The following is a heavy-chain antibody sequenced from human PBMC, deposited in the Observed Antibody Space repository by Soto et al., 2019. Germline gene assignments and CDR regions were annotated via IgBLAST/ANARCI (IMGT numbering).Heavy chain of an antibody. J-gene: IGHJ4*02. D-gene: IGHD6-19*01. CDR2: IIPIFGTA. CDR1: GGTFSSYA. CDR3: AREGGSPGIAVAGFDY. Sequence: SVKVSCKASGGTFSSYAISWVRQAPGQGLEWMGGIIPIFGTANYAQKFRGRVTITADESTSTAYMELSSLRSEDTAVYYCAREGGSPGIAVAGFDYWGQGTLVTVSS. V-gene: IGHV1-69*13.